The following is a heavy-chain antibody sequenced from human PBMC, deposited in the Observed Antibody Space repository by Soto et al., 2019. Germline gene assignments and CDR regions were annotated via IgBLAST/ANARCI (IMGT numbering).Heavy chain of an antibody. CDR1: GGSISPYY. V-gene: IGHV4-59*01. CDR3: ARPRSSGYAGEFDY. CDR2: IFYSGTT. D-gene: IGHD3-22*01. Sequence: QVQLQESGPGLLKSSETLSLTCTVSGGSISPYYWSWIRQSPGKGLEWIGFIFYSGTTNYNPSLKSRVTISLDTSQNQLSVKLTSVTTADTAVYYCARPRSSGYAGEFDYWGQGILVTVSS. J-gene: IGHJ4*02.